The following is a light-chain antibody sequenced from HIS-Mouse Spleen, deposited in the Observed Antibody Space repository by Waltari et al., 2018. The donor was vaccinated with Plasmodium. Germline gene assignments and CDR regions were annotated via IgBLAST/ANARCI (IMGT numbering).Light chain of an antibody. J-gene: IGKJ5*01. CDR3: MQALQTIT. V-gene: IGKV2-28*01. CDR2: LGS. Sequence: DIVMTQSPLPLPVTPGEPASISCTSSQSLLHSNGYNSLDWYLQKPGQSPQLLIYLGSNRASGVPDRFSGSGSGTDFTLKISRVEAEDVGVYYCMQALQTITFGQGTRLEIK. CDR1: QSLLHSNGYNS.